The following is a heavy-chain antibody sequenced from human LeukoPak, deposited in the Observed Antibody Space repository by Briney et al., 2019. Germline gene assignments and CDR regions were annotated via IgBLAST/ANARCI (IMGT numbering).Heavy chain of an antibody. V-gene: IGHV3-64*01. CDR2: ISSYGGNT. D-gene: IGHD3-10*01. CDR3: ARSRGQDLRYYYYMDV. Sequence: PGGSLRLSCAASGFTFSGYAMHWVRQAPGKGLEYVSTISSYGGNTYYANSMKGRFTISRDNSKNTLSLQMGSLSAEDMAVYYFARSRGQDLRYYYYMDVWGKGTTVTVSS. CDR1: GFTFSGYA. J-gene: IGHJ6*03.